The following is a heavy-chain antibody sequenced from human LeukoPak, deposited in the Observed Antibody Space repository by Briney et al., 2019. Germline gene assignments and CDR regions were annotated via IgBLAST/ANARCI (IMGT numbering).Heavy chain of an antibody. CDR1: GFTFSSYA. CDR3: SKVVSSSWYISYYYYYYGMDV. J-gene: IGHJ6*02. CDR2: ISGSGGST. V-gene: IGHV3-23*01. Sequence: PGGSLRLSCAASGFTFSSYAMSWVRQAPGKGLEWVSAISGSGGSTYYADSVKGRFTISRDNSKNTLYLQMNSLRAEDTAVYYCSKVVSSSWYISYYYYYYGMDVWGQGTTVTVSS. D-gene: IGHD6-13*01.